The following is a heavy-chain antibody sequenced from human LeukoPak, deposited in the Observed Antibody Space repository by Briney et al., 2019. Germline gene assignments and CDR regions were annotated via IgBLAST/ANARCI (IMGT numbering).Heavy chain of an antibody. V-gene: IGHV3-48*04. CDR3: ARDPVVGALLDYFDY. J-gene: IGHJ4*02. Sequence: GGSLRLSCAASGFTFSSYSMNWVRQAPGKGLEWVSYISSSSSTIYYAGSVKGRFTISRDNAKNSLYLQMNSLRAEDTAVYYCARDPVVGALLDYFDYWGQGTLVTVSS. CDR1: GFTFSSYS. D-gene: IGHD2-15*01. CDR2: ISSSSSTI.